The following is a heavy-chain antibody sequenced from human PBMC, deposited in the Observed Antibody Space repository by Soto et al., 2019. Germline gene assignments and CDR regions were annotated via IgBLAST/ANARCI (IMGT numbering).Heavy chain of an antibody. Sequence: EPLSLTCAVYGGSFSGYYWSWIRQPPGKGLEWIGEINHSGSTNYNPSLKSRVTISVDTSKNQFSLKLSSVTAADTAVYYCARGPIVVVPAARPYYFDYWGQGTLVTVSS. CDR3: ARGPIVVVPAARPYYFDY. J-gene: IGHJ4*02. V-gene: IGHV4-34*01. CDR2: INHSGST. D-gene: IGHD2-2*02. CDR1: GGSFSGYY.